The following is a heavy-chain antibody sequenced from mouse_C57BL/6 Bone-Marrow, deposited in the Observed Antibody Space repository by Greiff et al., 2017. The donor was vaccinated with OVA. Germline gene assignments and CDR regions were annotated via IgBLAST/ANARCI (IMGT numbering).Heavy chain of an antibody. CDR1: GYTFTSYW. CDR2: IDPSDSYT. V-gene: IGHV1-50*01. CDR3: ARDTVVAPYFDV. D-gene: IGHD1-1*01. Sequence: QVQLKQPGAELVKPGASVKLSCKASGYTFTSYWMQWVKQRPGQGLEWIGEIDPSDSYTNYNQKFKGKATLTVDTSSSTAYMQLSSLTSEDSAVYYCARDTVVAPYFDVWGTGTTVTVSS. J-gene: IGHJ1*03.